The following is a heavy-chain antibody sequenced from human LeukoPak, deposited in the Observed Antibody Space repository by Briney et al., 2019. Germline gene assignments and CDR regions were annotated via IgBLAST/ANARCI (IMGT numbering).Heavy chain of an antibody. CDR3: ARDAVVEYYYDSSGYYFDY. J-gene: IGHJ4*02. Sequence: PGGSLRLSCAASGFTFDDYAMHWVRQAPGKGLEWVSGISWNSGSIGYADSVKGRFTISRDNAKNSLYLQMNSLRAEDTAVYYCARDAVVEYYYDSSGYYFDYWGQGTLVTVSS. CDR1: GFTFDDYA. V-gene: IGHV3-9*01. CDR2: ISWNSGSI. D-gene: IGHD3-22*01.